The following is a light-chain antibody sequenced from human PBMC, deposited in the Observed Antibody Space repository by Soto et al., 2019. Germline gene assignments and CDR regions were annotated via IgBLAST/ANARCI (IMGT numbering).Light chain of an antibody. CDR1: QSISSN. V-gene: IGKV3D-15*01. Sequence: EIVMTQSPATLSVSPGERAPLSCRASQSISSNLAWYQQKPGQAPRLLIYGESTRATGIPARFSGSGSGTEFTRTISSLQSEDFAVYYCQQYNNWPPWTFGQGTKVEIK. CDR3: QQYNNWPPWT. J-gene: IGKJ1*01. CDR2: GES.